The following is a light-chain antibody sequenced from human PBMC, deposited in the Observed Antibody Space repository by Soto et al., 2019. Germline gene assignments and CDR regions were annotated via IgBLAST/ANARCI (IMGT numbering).Light chain of an antibody. CDR1: SSNIGSDV. CDR3: AAWDDSLNDVV. J-gene: IGLJ2*01. V-gene: IGLV1-44*01. CDR2: KNN. Sequence: QSVLTQPPSASGTPGQRVTLSCSGSSSNIGSDVVNWYQQLPGTAPKLLIYKNNQWPSGIPDRFSGSKSGTSASLAISGLQSEDEADYYCAAWDDSLNDVVFGGGTKLTVL.